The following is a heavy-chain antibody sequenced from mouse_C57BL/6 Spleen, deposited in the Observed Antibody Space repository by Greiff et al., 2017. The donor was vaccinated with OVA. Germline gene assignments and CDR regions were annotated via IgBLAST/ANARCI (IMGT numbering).Heavy chain of an antibody. Sequence: VQLKQSGPELVKPGASVKISCKASGYTFTDYYMNWVKQSHGKSLEWIGDINPNNGGTSYNQKFKGKATLTVDKSSSTAYMELRSLTSEDSAVYYCARSGSSAPWFAYWGQGTLVTVSA. CDR1: GYTFTDYY. J-gene: IGHJ3*01. CDR2: INPNNGGT. D-gene: IGHD3-2*02. CDR3: ARSGSSAPWFAY. V-gene: IGHV1-26*01.